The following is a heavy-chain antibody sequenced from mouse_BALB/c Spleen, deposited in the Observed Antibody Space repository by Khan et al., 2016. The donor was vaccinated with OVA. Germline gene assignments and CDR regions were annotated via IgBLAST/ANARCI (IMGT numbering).Heavy chain of an antibody. D-gene: IGHD2-10*01. CDR2: INTYTGEQ. Sequence: QIQLVQSGPELKKPGETVKISCKASGYTFTSYGMNWVKQAPGKGLKWMGWINTYTGEQTYADDFKGRFAFSLETSASTAYLQINNLKNEYTSTYFCARPPYFSYVMVYWGQGTSVTVSS. CDR1: GYTFTSYG. CDR3: ARPPYFSYVMVY. V-gene: IGHV9-3-1*01. J-gene: IGHJ4*01.